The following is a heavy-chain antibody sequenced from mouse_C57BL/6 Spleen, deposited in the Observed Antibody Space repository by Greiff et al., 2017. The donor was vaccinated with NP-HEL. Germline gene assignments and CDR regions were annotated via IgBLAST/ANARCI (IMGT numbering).Heavy chain of an antibody. J-gene: IGHJ3*01. D-gene: IGHD1-1*01. CDR2: IYPGDGDT. V-gene: IGHV1-82*01. Sequence: QVQLKESGPELVKPGASVKISCKASGYAFSSSWMNWVKQRPGKGLEWIGRIYPGDGDTNYNGKFKGKATLTADKSSSTAYMQLSSLTSEDSAVYFCARLGLDYGSQSFAYWGQGTLVTVSA. CDR1: GYAFSSSW. CDR3: ARLGLDYGSQSFAY.